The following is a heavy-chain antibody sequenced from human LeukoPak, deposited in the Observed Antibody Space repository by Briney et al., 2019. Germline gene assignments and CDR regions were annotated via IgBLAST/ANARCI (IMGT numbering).Heavy chain of an antibody. V-gene: IGHV4-59*01. J-gene: IGHJ3*01. Sequence: SETLSLTCSVSGAPISRDFWSWIRQPPGKGLEWIGYVIFGGTTNYSSSLQSRVTISMDTSKSQFSLNLDSVTAADTAVYYCARLTVTPSFDAFDVWGQGTVVTVSS. CDR1: GAPISRDF. CDR2: VIFGGTT. CDR3: ARLTVTPSFDAFDV. D-gene: IGHD4-17*01.